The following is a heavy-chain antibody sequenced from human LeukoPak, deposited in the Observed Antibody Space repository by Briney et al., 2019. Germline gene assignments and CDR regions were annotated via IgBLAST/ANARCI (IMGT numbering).Heavy chain of an antibody. CDR1: GGSISSYY. Sequence: SETLSLTCTASGGSISSYYWSWIRQPPGKGLEWIGYIYYSGSTNYNPSLKSRVTISVDTSKNQFSLKLSSVTAADTAVYYCARGRGSSWPCDYWGQGTLVTVSS. J-gene: IGHJ4*02. V-gene: IGHV4-59*01. CDR2: IYYSGST. D-gene: IGHD6-13*01. CDR3: ARGRGSSWPCDY.